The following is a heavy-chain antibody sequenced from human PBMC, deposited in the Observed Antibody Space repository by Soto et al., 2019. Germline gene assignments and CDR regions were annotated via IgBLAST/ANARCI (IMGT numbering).Heavy chain of an antibody. J-gene: IGHJ6*02. D-gene: IGHD6-25*01. V-gene: IGHV1-8*01. CDR1: GYTFTSYD. CDR3: ARWRLRAYYYYYYGMDV. CDR2: MNPNSGNT. Sequence: QVQLVQSGAEVKKPGASVKVSRKASGYTFTSYDINWVRQATGQGLEWMGWMNPNSGNTGYAQKFQGRVTMTRNTSISTAYMELSSLRSEDTAVYYCARWRLRAYYYYYYGMDVWGQGTTVTVSS.